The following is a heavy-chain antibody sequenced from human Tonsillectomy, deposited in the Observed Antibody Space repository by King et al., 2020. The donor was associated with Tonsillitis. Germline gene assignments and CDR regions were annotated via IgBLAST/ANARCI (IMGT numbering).Heavy chain of an antibody. CDR1: GGSFSNYA. J-gene: IGHJ6*02. CDR3: ATAPTGSTWYDNGMDV. V-gene: IGHV1-69*12. Sequence: QLQLVQSGAELQKPGSSVKVSCQASGGSFSNYAINWVRQAPGQGLEWVGGIFPMFGTATYAPKFRGRVTIIADDSTTTAYMEVTSLGFEDTAVYYCATAPTGSTWYDNGMDVWGQGTTVIVSS. CDR2: IFPMFGTA. D-gene: IGHD2-15*01.